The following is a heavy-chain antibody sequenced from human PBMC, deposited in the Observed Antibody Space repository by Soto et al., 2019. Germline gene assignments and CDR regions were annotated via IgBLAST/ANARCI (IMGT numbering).Heavy chain of an antibody. CDR1: GYSFTGFW. V-gene: IGHV5-51*01. J-gene: IGHJ4*02. Sequence: GESLKISCKGSGYSFTGFWIGWVRQMPGKGLEWMGIVYPGDSNTKYSPSFQGQVTISADKSSSTAYLQWSSLKASDTAIYYCARQGFWGRYRVFDYWGQGTPVTVSS. D-gene: IGHD3-16*02. CDR2: VYPGDSNT. CDR3: ARQGFWGRYRVFDY.